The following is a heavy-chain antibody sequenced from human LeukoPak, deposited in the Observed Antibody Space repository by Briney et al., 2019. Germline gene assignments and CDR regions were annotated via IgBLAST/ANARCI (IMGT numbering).Heavy chain of an antibody. V-gene: IGHV3-33*06. CDR2: IWYDGSNK. D-gene: IGHD6-13*01. Sequence: GGSLRLSCAASGFTFSSYGMHWVRQAPGKGLEWVAVIWYDGSNKYYADSVKGRFTISRDNSKNTLYLQMNSLRAEDTAVYYCAKMYSSSPQYNWFDPWGQGTLVTVSS. CDR3: AKMYSSSPQYNWFDP. J-gene: IGHJ5*02. CDR1: GFTFSSYG.